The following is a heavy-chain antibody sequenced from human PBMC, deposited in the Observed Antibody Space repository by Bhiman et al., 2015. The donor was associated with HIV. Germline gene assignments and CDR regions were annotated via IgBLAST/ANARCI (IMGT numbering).Heavy chain of an antibody. CDR1: GFTFSSYE. J-gene: IGHJ4*02. D-gene: IGHD3-3*01. Sequence: EVQLVESGGGLAQPGGSLRLSCAASGFTFSSYEMNWVRQAPGKGLEWVSYISSSGGTKYYADSVKGRFAISRDNAKKSLYLQMNSLRAEDTAVYYCASMLRWYWGQGTLVTVSS. CDR2: ISSSGGTK. CDR3: ASMLRWY. V-gene: IGHV3-48*03.